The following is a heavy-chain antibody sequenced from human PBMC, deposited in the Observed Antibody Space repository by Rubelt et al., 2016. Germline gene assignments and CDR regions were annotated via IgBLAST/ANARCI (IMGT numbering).Heavy chain of an antibody. CDR2: IVYSGDSQ. V-gene: IGHV3-21*01. J-gene: IGHJ4*02. Sequence: AASGFTFTTAGMTWIRQAPGKGLEWVSTIVYSGDSQYYADSVKGRFTISRDNAKNSLYLQMNSLRAEDTAVYYCARDGVVGATTNYWGQGTLVTVSS. CDR3: ARDGVVGATTNY. D-gene: IGHD1-26*01. CDR1: GFTFTTAG.